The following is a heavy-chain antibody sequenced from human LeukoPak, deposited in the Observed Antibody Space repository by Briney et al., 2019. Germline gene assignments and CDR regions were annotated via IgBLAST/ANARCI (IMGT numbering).Heavy chain of an antibody. Sequence: PGGSLRLSCAASGFTFTSFGVHWVRQAPGKGLEWVAVISYDGSLEYYADSVQGRFTISRDNSNNTLYLQLDSLRSEDTAVYYCANLRRLEVAAAGRRGDYWGQGTLVTVSS. J-gene: IGHJ4*02. CDR2: ISYDGSLE. D-gene: IGHD6-13*01. CDR3: ANLRRLEVAAAGRRGDY. V-gene: IGHV3-30*18. CDR1: GFTFTSFG.